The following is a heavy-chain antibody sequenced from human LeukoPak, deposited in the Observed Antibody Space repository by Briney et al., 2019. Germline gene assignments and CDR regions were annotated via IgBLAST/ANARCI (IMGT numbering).Heavy chain of an antibody. CDR2: ISGSNGNT. CDR3: ARSGRGTYYYFDL. Sequence: ASVTVSCKASSYTFTRYGLSWVRQAPGQGLEWMGWISGSNGNTNYAQKFLGRVTITADKYTSTAYMALRSLTSDDTAVYYCARSGRGTYYYFDLWGQGTLVTVSS. D-gene: IGHD5-12*01. V-gene: IGHV1-18*01. J-gene: IGHJ4*02. CDR1: SYTFTRYG.